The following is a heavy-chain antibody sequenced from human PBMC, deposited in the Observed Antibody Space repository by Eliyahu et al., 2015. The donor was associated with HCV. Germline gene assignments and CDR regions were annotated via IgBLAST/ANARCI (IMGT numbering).Heavy chain of an antibody. CDR1: GFTVSSNY. D-gene: IGHD5-18*01. CDR3: ARDRYSYGFRYFDY. V-gene: IGHV3-53*02. Sequence: EVQLVETGGGLIQPGGSLRLSCAASGFTVSSNYMXWVRQGPGEGVGGGSVIYSGGSTYYADSVKGRFTISRDNSKNTLYLQMNSLRAEDTAVYYCARDRYSYGFRYFDYWGQGTLVTVSS. J-gene: IGHJ4*02. CDR2: IYSGGST.